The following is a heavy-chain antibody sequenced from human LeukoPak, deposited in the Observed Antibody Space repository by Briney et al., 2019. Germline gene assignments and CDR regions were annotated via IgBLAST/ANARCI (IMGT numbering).Heavy chain of an antibody. CDR2: IRSKAYGGTT. Sequence: LSGGSLRLSCAASGVTFGVYGMSWFRPAPGKGLGRVGLIRSKAYGGTTAYAASVKGRFTISRNDSRSITNLQMNSLKPEDPAVYYCTRDLGVTNETFAYWGQGTLVTASS. D-gene: IGHD2-21*02. V-gene: IGHV3-49*03. CDR3: TRDLGVTNETFAY. J-gene: IGHJ4*02. CDR1: GVTFGVYG.